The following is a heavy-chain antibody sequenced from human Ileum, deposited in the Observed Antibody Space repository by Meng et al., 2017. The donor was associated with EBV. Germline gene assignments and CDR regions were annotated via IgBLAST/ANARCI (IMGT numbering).Heavy chain of an antibody. V-gene: IGHV4-34*01. D-gene: IGHD3-22*01. CDR1: GGSFSGYY. Sequence: QVQLQQWGAGLLKPPETLSLTCAVYGGSFSGYYWSWIRQPPGKGLEWIGEINLSGTTNYNPSLKSRVTISVDTSKNQFSLKLRSVTAADTAVYFCAREASPYYYESSGYSYSYWGQGTLVTVSS. CDR3: AREASPYYYESSGYSYSY. J-gene: IGHJ4*02. CDR2: INLSGTT.